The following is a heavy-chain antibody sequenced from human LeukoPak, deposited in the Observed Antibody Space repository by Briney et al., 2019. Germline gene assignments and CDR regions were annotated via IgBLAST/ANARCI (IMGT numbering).Heavy chain of an antibody. Sequence: SVKVSCKASGGIFTSYAIHWVRQAPGQGLKWMGRIIPVVDEGHYSQNFQGRAAITADKSTSTAYVELSSLRSEDTAVYFCATTIYCRTVSCLRNYYFDDWGQGTLVTVSS. CDR1: GGIFTSYA. CDR2: IIPVVDEG. CDR3: ATTIYCRTVSCLRNYYFDD. J-gene: IGHJ4*01. D-gene: IGHD2-2*01. V-gene: IGHV1-69*04.